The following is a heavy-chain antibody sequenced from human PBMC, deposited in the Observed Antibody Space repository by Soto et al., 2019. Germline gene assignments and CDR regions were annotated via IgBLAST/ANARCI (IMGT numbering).Heavy chain of an antibody. CDR3: AKTEDYGDPYYFDY. D-gene: IGHD4-17*01. V-gene: IGHV3-30*18. J-gene: IGHJ4*02. CDR1: GFTFSSYA. Sequence: GGSLRLSCAASGFTFSSYAMHWVRQAPGKGLEWVAVISYDGSNKYYADSVKGRFTISRDNSKNTLYLQMNSLRAEDTAVYYCAKTEDYGDPYYFDYWGQGTLVTVSS. CDR2: ISYDGSNK.